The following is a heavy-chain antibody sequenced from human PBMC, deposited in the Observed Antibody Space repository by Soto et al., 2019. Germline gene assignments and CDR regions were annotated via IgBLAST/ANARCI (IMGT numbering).Heavy chain of an antibody. D-gene: IGHD2-8*01. Sequence: ASVKVSCKASGYTFTSYAMHWVRQAPGQRLEWMGWINAGNGNTKYSQKFQGRVTITRDTSASTAYMELSSLRSEDTAVYYCARDFGRGCTIGVCSYYYYYGMDGRAQRTTDTGSS. CDR2: INAGNGNT. CDR3: ARDFGRGCTIGVCSYYYYYGMDG. V-gene: IGHV1-3*01. CDR1: GYTFTSYA. J-gene: IGHJ6*02.